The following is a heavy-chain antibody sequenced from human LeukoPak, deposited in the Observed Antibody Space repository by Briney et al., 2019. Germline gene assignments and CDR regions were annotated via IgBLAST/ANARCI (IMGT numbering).Heavy chain of an antibody. CDR3: ARGLGRSSGWYTYFQH. CDR2: INHSGST. CDR1: GGSFSGYY. V-gene: IGHV4-34*01. J-gene: IGHJ1*01. D-gene: IGHD6-19*01. Sequence: PSETLSLTCAVYGGSFSGYYWSWIRQPPGKGLEWIGEINHSGSTNYNPSLKSRVTISVDTSKNQFSLKLSSVTAADTAVYYCARGLGRSSGWYTYFQHWGQGTLVTVSS.